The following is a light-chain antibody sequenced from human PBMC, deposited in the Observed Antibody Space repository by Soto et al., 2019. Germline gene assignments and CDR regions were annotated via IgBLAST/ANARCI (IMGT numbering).Light chain of an antibody. CDR1: SSNIGANYD. CDR2: GTN. CDR3: QSYDSSLSAPYV. V-gene: IGLV1-40*01. J-gene: IGLJ1*01. Sequence: QSVLTQQPSVSGAPWQRVTISCTGSSSNIGANYDVHWYQHLPGTAPRLLIYGTNNRPSGVPDRFSASRSGTSASLAITGLQAEDEADYYCQSYDSSLSAPYVFGTGTKVTVL.